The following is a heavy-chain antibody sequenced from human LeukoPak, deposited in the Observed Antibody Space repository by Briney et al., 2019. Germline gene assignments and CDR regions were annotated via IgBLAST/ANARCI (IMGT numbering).Heavy chain of an antibody. D-gene: IGHD6-6*01. Sequence: PSETLSLTCIVSGGSISSYSWNWIRQSPGKGLEWVGYISHSGTTSYNSSLKSRVTISVDTSKNQLSLKLTSVTAADTAVYYCARPYSSSFGPLYYFDYWGQGTLVTVSS. CDR3: ARPYSSSFGPLYYFDY. J-gene: IGHJ4*02. CDR1: GGSISSYS. CDR2: ISHSGTT. V-gene: IGHV4-59*08.